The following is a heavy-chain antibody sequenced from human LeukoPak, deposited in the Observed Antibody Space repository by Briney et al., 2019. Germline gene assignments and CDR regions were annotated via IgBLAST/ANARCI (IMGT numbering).Heavy chain of an antibody. CDR1: GGSFSGCY. CDR3: AKDQRWESPHYLDS. D-gene: IGHD1-26*01. V-gene: IGHV4-34*01. CDR2: INHTGST. Sequence: SETLSLTCAVYGGSFSGCYWSWIRQPPGKGLEWIGEINHTGSTNYNPSLKSRVTISVDTSKNQFSLKLSSVTAADTAVYYCAKDQRWESPHYLDSWGQGTLVTVSS. J-gene: IGHJ4*02.